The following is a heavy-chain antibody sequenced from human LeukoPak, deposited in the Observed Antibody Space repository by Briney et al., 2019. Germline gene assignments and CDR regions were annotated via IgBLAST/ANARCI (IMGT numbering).Heavy chain of an antibody. CDR3: VRGAPLDF. CDR2: IDSDGSSI. CDR1: GFTLSGFW. V-gene: IGHV3-74*03. Sequence: GGSLRLSCAASGFTLSGFWMNWVRRTPGRGLAWLSRIDSDGSSITYADSVKGRVTISRDSAENTLYLRVNSLRAEDTGVYYCVRGAPLDFWGQGTVVTVSS. J-gene: IGHJ4*02.